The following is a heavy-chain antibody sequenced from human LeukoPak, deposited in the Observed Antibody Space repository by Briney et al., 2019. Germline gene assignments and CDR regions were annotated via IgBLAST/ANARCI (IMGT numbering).Heavy chain of an antibody. D-gene: IGHD6-6*01. CDR3: ARGRIAARKKGAYYFDY. J-gene: IGHJ4*02. Sequence: SETLSLTCAVYGGSFSGYYWSWIRQPPGKGLEWIGEINHSGSTNYNPSLKSRVTISVDTCKNQFSLKLSSVTAADTAVYYCARGRIAARKKGAYYFDYWGQGTLVTVSS. V-gene: IGHV4-34*01. CDR1: GGSFSGYY. CDR2: INHSGST.